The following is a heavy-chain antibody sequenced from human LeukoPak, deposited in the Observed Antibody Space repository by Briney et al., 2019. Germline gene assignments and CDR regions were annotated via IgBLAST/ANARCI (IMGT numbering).Heavy chain of an antibody. V-gene: IGHV3-23*01. CDR2: ISGSGGST. CDR3: AKDVMITFGGVIAFDY. Sequence: PGGSLRLSCAASGFTFSSYAMSWARQAPGKGLEWVSTISGSGGSTYYADSVNGRFTISRDNSKNTLYLQMHSLRAEDTAVYYCAKDVMITFGGVIAFDYWGQGTLVTVSS. J-gene: IGHJ4*02. D-gene: IGHD3-16*02. CDR1: GFTFSSYA.